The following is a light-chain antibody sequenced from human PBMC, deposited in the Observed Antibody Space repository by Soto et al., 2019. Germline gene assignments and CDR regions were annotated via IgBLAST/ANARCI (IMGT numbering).Light chain of an antibody. J-gene: IGLJ1*01. V-gene: IGLV2-14*01. CDR1: SSDVGGYNY. CDR2: EVS. Sequence: QSALTQAASVSGSPGQSITISCTGTSSDVGGYNYVSWYQQYPGKAPKLMIYEVSHRPSGVSNRFSGSKSGNTASLTISGLQAEDEADYYCSSSTSSSTFVFGTGTKVTVL. CDR3: SSSTSSSTFV.